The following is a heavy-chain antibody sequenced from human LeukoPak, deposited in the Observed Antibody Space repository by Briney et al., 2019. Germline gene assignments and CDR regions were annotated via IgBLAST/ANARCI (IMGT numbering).Heavy chain of an antibody. D-gene: IGHD2-2*02. J-gene: IGHJ6*02. CDR2: ISYDGSNK. CDR3: ARAPPRRYCSSTSCYTHYYGMDV. Sequence: TGGSLRLSCAASGFTFSSYAMHWVRQAPGKGLEWVAVISYDGSNKYYADSVKGRFTISRDNSKNTLYLQMNSLRAEDTAVYYCARAPPRRYCSSTSCYTHYYGMDVWGQGTTVTVSS. V-gene: IGHV3-30*04. CDR1: GFTFSSYA.